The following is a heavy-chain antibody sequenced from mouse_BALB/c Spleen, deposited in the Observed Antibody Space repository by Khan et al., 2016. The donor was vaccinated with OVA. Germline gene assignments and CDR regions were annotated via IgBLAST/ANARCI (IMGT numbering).Heavy chain of an antibody. D-gene: IGHD1-1*01. CDR2: INPHIGET. CDR3: ARKNGSDFDY. Sequence: EVQLQQSGPELVKPGASVKISCKASGYSFTGYFMNWVMQSHGKSLEWIGRINPHIGETFYNQKFKGKATLTADESSSTVHMGLRSLASEDSAVYYCARKNGSDFDYWGQGTTLTVSS. V-gene: IGHV1-20*02. CDR1: GYSFTGYF. J-gene: IGHJ2*01.